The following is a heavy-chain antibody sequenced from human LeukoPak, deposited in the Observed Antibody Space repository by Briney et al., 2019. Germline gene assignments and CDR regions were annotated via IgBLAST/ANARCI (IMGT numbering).Heavy chain of an antibody. CDR2: IYYSGST. D-gene: IGHD6-19*01. Sequence: PSETLSLTCAVSGGSISSYYWSWIRQPPGKGLEWVGYIYYSGSTNYNPSLKSRVTISVDTSKNQFSLKLSSVTAAHTAVYYCARLGRYSSGWFLDYWGQGTLVTVSS. CDR1: GGSISSYY. V-gene: IGHV4-59*01. CDR3: ARLGRYSSGWFLDY. J-gene: IGHJ4*02.